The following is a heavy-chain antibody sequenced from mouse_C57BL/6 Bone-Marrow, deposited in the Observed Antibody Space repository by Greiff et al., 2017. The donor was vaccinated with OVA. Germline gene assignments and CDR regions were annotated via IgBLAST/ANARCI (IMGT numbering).Heavy chain of an antibody. CDR2: IDPETGGT. V-gene: IGHV1-15*01. CDR3: TRYASCPGY. CDR1: GYTFTDYE. J-gene: IGHJ2*01. Sequence: QVQLQQSGAELVRPGASVTLSCKASGYTFTDYEMHWVKQTPVHGLEWIGAIDPETGGTAYNQKFKGKAILTADKSSSTAYMELRSLTSADSAVYYCTRYASCPGYWGPGTTLTVSS.